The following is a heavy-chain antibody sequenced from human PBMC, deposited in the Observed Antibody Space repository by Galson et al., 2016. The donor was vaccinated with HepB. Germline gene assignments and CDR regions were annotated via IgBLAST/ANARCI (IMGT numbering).Heavy chain of an antibody. J-gene: IGHJ5*02. Sequence: SLRLSCAASGFSLSAYAIHWVRQAPGKGLEWVALVSYDGNTQYYADSVKGRFTISRDSSKNTLYLQMNSLRTEDTAVYYCAREGGYDSWSAYHGWFDPWGQGTLVTVSS. CDR3: AREGGYDSWSAYHGWFDP. D-gene: IGHD3-3*01. CDR1: GFSLSAYA. CDR2: VSYDGNTQ. V-gene: IGHV3-30*03.